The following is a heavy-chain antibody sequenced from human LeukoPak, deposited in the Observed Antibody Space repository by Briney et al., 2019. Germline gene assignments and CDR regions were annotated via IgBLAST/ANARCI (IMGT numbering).Heavy chain of an antibody. Sequence: GGSLRLSCGASGFTFSDYLMDWVCQTPGKGLEWVARIRVKASSYTTEYAASVEGRFITSRDDSKSSLYLQMNSLKSEDTAVYYCAAGARGSAPFDYWGQGTPVTVSS. CDR2: IRVKASSYTT. CDR3: AAGARGSAPFDY. D-gene: IGHD6-19*01. V-gene: IGHV3-72*01. CDR1: GFTFSDYL. J-gene: IGHJ4*02.